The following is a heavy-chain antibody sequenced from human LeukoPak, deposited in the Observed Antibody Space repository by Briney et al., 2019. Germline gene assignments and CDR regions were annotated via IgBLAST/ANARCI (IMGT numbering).Heavy chain of an antibody. Sequence: GASVKVSCKASGYTLTSYYMHWVRQAPGQGLEWMRWINPNSGGTNYAQKFQGRVTMTRDTSISTAYMELSRLRSDDTAVYYCARCRSTSCYIPGYWGQGTLVTVSS. CDR3: ARCRSTSCYIPGY. J-gene: IGHJ4*02. CDR1: GYTLTSYY. D-gene: IGHD2-2*02. V-gene: IGHV1-2*02. CDR2: INPNSGGT.